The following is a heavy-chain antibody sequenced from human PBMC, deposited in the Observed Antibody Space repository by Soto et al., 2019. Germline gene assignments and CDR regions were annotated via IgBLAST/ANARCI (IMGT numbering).Heavy chain of an antibody. CDR1: GFTFSTYW. CDR3: VRDDFGLGIDY. J-gene: IGHJ4*01. D-gene: IGHD1-26*01. CDR2: INNDGSST. V-gene: IGHV3-74*01. Sequence: PGGSLRLSCEASGFTFSTYWMHWVRQAPGKGLVWVSHINNDGSSTTYADSVKGRFTISRDNAKNTLYLQMDSLRAEDTAVYYSVRDDFGLGIDYWGLGTLVTSPQ.